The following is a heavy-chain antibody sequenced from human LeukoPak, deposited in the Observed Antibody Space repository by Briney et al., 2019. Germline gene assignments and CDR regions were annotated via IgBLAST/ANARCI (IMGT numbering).Heavy chain of an antibody. J-gene: IGHJ4*02. Sequence: SETLSLTCTVSGGSINTYYWHWIRQPPGKGLEWIGYISYSGSTNYNPSLKSGVTTSIEKSTKQFFLMQSTVTAEDTAVYYCARSGGYSGYDGDYWGQGTLVSVS. CDR3: ARSGGYSGYDGDY. CDR1: GGSINTYY. CDR2: ISYSGST. D-gene: IGHD5-12*01. V-gene: IGHV4-59*01.